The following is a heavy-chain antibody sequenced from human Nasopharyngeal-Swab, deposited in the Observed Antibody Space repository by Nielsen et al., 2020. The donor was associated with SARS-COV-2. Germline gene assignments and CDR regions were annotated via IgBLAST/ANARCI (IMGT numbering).Heavy chain of an antibody. J-gene: IGHJ4*02. Sequence: GESLKISCAASGFTFSSYAMSWVRQAPGKGLEWVSAISGSGGSTYYADSVKGRFTISRDNSKNTLYLQMNSLRAEDTAVYYRAKADLWFGELSRLGFDYWGQGTLVTVSS. CDR3: AKADLWFGELSRLGFDY. CDR1: GFTFSSYA. D-gene: IGHD3-10*01. CDR2: ISGSGGST. V-gene: IGHV3-23*01.